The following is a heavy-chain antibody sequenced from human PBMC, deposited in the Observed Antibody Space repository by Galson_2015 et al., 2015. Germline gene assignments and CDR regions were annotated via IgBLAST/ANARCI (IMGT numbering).Heavy chain of an antibody. V-gene: IGHV3-74*01. CDR1: GFTFSSYW. J-gene: IGHJ2*01. CDR2: INNDGTYI. Sequence: SLRLSCAASGFTFSSYWIYWVRQAPGKGLVWVSRINNDGTYIRYADSVKGRPTVSRDNAKNTSYLQMNSLRAEDTAVYYCIRVYFFDFELWGPGALVTVSS. D-gene: IGHD2/OR15-2a*01. CDR3: IRVYFFDFEL.